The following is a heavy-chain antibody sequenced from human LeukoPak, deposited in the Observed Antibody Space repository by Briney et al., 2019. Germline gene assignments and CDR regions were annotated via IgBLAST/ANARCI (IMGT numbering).Heavy chain of an antibody. Sequence: PSETLSLTCTVSGYSINSGYYWGWIRQPPGKGLEWIGSIYYSGSTYYNPSLKSRVTISVDTSKNQFSLKLSSVTAADTAVYYCASSFLLAWSGQFDYWGQGTLVTVSS. CDR2: IYYSGST. CDR1: GYSINSGYY. D-gene: IGHD3-3*01. V-gene: IGHV4-38-2*02. CDR3: ASSFLLAWSGQFDY. J-gene: IGHJ4*02.